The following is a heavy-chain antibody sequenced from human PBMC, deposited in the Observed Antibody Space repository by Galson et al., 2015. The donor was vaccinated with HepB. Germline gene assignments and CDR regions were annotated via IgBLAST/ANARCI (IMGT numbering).Heavy chain of an antibody. Sequence: SLRLSCAASGFTFSSYGMHWVRQAPGKGLEWVAVIWYDGSNKYYADSVKGRFTISRDNSKNTLYLQMNRLRAEDTAVYYCARGGRSSYCSSTSCYSRSPPYYYYYMDVWGKGTTVTVSS. CDR3: ARGGRSSYCSSTSCYSRSPPYYYYYMDV. CDR2: IWYDGSNK. J-gene: IGHJ6*03. D-gene: IGHD2-2*01. CDR1: GFTFSSYG. V-gene: IGHV3-33*01.